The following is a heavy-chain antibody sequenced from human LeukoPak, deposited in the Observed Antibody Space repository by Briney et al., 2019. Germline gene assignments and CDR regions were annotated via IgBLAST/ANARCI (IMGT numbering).Heavy chain of an antibody. CDR1: GFILSNYG. Sequence: GGSLRLSCAASGFILSNYGMHWVRQAPGKGLEWVAFISYDGSDKYSLASVKGRFTVSRDNSKDTLYLQINGLRAADTAVYYCAKGDYYGSGPPRRWGQGTLVTVSS. J-gene: IGHJ1*01. CDR2: ISYDGSDK. CDR3: AKGDYYGSGPPRR. D-gene: IGHD3-10*01. V-gene: IGHV3-30*18.